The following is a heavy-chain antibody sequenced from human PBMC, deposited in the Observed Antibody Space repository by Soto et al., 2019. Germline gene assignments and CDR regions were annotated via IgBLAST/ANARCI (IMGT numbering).Heavy chain of an antibody. Sequence: PGGSLRLSCAASGFTFSSYEMNWVRQAPGKGLEWVSYISSSGSTIYYADSVKGRFTISRDNAKNSLYLQMNSLRAEDTAVYYCARDLGATIMEEGTTSGYWGQGTLVTVSS. V-gene: IGHV3-48*03. D-gene: IGHD5-12*01. CDR1: GFTFSSYE. J-gene: IGHJ4*02. CDR2: ISSSGSTI. CDR3: ARDLGATIMEEGTTSGY.